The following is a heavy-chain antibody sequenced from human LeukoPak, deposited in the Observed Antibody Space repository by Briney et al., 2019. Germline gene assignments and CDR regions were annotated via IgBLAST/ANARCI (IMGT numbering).Heavy chain of an antibody. V-gene: IGHV3-21*01. CDR3: ARGDCSTTSCHYGMDV. D-gene: IGHD2-2*01. J-gene: IGHJ6*02. Sequence: GGSLRLSCAASGFTFSSYSMNWVRQAPGKGLEWVSSISSSSSYIYYADSVKGRFTISRDNAKNSLYLQMNSLRAEDTAVYYCARGDCSTTSCHYGMDVWGQGTTVTVSS. CDR2: ISSSSSYI. CDR1: GFTFSSYS.